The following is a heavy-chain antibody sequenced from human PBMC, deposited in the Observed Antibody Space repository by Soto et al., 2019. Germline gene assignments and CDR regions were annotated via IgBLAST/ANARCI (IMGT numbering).Heavy chain of an antibody. J-gene: IGHJ3*02. CDR2: IYSGGST. CDR1: GGFVNSDTHS. V-gene: IGHV4-61*01. D-gene: IGHD4-17*01. Sequence: PSETLSLTCTVSGGFVNSDTHSWSWIRQTPGKRLEWIGFIYSGGSTKNPSLRSRVTMSVDTSKNQFSLKLRSVIVADTAVYYCAKVHYELLVDAFDIWGQGTMVTVSS. CDR3: AKVHYELLVDAFDI.